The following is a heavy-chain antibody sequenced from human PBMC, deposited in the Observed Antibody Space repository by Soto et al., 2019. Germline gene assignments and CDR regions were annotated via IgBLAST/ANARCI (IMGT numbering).Heavy chain of an antibody. CDR2: IWYEGSNK. V-gene: IGHV3-33*01. CDR1: GFTFSSYG. J-gene: IGHJ4*02. D-gene: IGHD6-13*01. CDR3: ARDGSRRSIAAAQIHYYFDY. Sequence: GGSLRLSCAASGFTFSSYGMHWVRQAPGKGLEGLAVIWYEGSNKYYADSVKGRFTISRDNSKNTLYLQMNSLRAKDTAVYYCARDGSRRSIAAAQIHYYFDYWGQGTLVTVSS.